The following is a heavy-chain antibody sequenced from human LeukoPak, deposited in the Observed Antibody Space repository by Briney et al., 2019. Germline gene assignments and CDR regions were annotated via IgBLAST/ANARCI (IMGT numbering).Heavy chain of an antibody. CDR1: GFAFSSYA. CDR3: AKGTYSSPPPGYFDY. D-gene: IGHD6-13*01. J-gene: IGHJ4*02. V-gene: IGHV3-23*01. Sequence: GGSLRLSCAASGFAFSSYAMSWVRQAPGKGLEWVSGISGSGGSKYFADSVKGRFTISRDNSKNTLYLQMNSLRAEDTAVYYCAKGTYSSPPPGYFDYWGQGTLVTVSS. CDR2: ISGSGGSK.